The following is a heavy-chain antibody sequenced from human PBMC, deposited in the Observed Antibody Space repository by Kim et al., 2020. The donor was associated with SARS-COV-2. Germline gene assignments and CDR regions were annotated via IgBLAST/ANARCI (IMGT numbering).Heavy chain of an antibody. D-gene: IGHD3-10*01. CDR1: GFTFSSYA. Sequence: GGSLRLSCAASGFTFSSYAMSWVRQAPGKGLEWVSGISSSGDSTYYADSVKGRFTISRDNSKNTLYLQMNSLRAEDTAVYYCAKEGILYGSGSLYYFDQWGQGTLVTVSS. J-gene: IGHJ4*02. CDR3: AKEGILYGSGSLYYFDQ. CDR2: ISSSGDST. V-gene: IGHV3-23*01.